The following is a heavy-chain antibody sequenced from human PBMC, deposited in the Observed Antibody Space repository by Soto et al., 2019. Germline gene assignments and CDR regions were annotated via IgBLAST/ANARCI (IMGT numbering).Heavy chain of an antibody. Sequence: SETLSLTCAVYGGSFSGYYWSWIRQPPGKGLEWIGEINHSGSTNYNPSLKSRVTISVDTSKNQFSLKLSSVTAADTAVYYCARGSITMVRGVIWYYYGMDVWGQGTTVTVSS. J-gene: IGHJ6*02. D-gene: IGHD3-10*01. V-gene: IGHV4-34*01. CDR2: INHSGST. CDR3: ARGSITMVRGVIWYYYGMDV. CDR1: GGSFSGYY.